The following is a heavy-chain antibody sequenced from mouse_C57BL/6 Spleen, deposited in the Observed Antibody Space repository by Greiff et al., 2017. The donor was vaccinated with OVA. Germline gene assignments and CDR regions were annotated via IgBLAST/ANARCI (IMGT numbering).Heavy chain of an antibody. CDR3: ARTGTEAY. J-gene: IGHJ3*01. CDR1: GYTFTSYW. CDR2: IDPSDSYT. V-gene: IGHV1-50*01. Sequence: QVQLQQSGAELVKPGASVKLSCKASGYTFTSYWMQWVKQRPGQGLEWIGEIDPSDSYTNYNQKFKGKATLTVDTSSSTAYMQLSSLTSEDSAVYYCARTGTEAYWGQGTLVTVSA. D-gene: IGHD4-1*01.